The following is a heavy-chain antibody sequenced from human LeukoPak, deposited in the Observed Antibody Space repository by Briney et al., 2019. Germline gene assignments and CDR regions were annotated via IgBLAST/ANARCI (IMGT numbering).Heavy chain of an antibody. CDR3: AKDLSPYGSGIPYYFDY. Sequence: GGSLRLSCAASGFTFSSYGMHWVRQAPGKGLEWVAFIRYDGSNKYYADSVKGRFTISRDNSKSTLYLQMNSLRAEDTAVYYCAKDLSPYGSGIPYYFDYWGQGTLVTVSS. V-gene: IGHV3-30*02. CDR1: GFTFSSYG. CDR2: IRYDGSNK. D-gene: IGHD3-10*01. J-gene: IGHJ4*02.